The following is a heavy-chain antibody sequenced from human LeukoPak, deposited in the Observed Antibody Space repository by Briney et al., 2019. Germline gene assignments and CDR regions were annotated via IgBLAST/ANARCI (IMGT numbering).Heavy chain of an antibody. CDR2: IYTSGST. J-gene: IGHJ5*02. V-gene: IGHV4-61*02. Sequence: SETLSLTCTVSGDSISSGSYYWSWIRQPAGKGLEWIGRIYTSGSTNYNLSLKSRVTISVDTSKDQFSLKLSSVTAADTAVYYCARGPYYYDSSGYYRWFDPWGQGTLVTVSS. CDR1: GDSISSGSYY. CDR3: ARGPYYYDSSGYYRWFDP. D-gene: IGHD3-22*01.